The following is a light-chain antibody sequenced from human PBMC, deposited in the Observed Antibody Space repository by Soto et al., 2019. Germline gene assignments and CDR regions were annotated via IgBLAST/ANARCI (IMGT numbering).Light chain of an antibody. Sequence: QSVLTQPPSVSAAPGQKITISCSGTNSNIGNYYVSWYQQHAGKAPKLIIYEVSHRPSGVSTRFSGSKSGSTASLTISGLQAEDEAHYYCCSSTGITTLVFATGTKVTVL. CDR2: EVS. CDR3: CSSTGITTLV. CDR1: NSNIGNYY. V-gene: IGLV2-14*01. J-gene: IGLJ1*01.